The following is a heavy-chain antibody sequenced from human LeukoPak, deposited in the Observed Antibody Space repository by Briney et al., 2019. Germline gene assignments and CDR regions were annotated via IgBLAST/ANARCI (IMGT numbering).Heavy chain of an antibody. CDR1: GGSLRSSRYY. V-gene: IGHV4-39*01. J-gene: IGHJ3*02. CDR2: ICYTGST. D-gene: IGHD2-2*02. CDR3: ARPYRIRSAFDI. Sequence: PSETLSHTCTVSGGSLRSSRYYWGWIRQPPGKGVEWIGSICYTGSTYYNPSLKSRVTISIDMSKSQFSLKLTSVTAADTAVYYCARPYRIRSAFDIWGQGTMVTVSS.